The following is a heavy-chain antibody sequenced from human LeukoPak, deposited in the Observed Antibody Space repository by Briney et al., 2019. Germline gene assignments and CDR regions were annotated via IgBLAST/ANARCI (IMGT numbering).Heavy chain of an antibody. J-gene: IGHJ4*02. V-gene: IGHV3-23*01. Sequence: PGGSLRLSCAASGFTFSSYAMSWVRQAPGKGLEWVSAISGSGGSTYYAGSVRGRFTISRDNSKNTLYLQMNSLRAEDTAVYYCAVALYYDFWSGYLHWGQGTLVTVSS. CDR3: AVALYYDFWSGYLH. CDR1: GFTFSSYA. CDR2: ISGSGGST. D-gene: IGHD3-3*01.